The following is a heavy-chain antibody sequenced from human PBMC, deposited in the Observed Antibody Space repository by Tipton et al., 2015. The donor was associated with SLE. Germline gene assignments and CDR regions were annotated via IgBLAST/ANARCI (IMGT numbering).Heavy chain of an antibody. V-gene: IGHV4-59*02. J-gene: IGHJ6*03. CDR3: ATRTGLIYYYYYMDV. D-gene: IGHD1-14*01. Sequence: TLSLTCSVSGASVSSSSWSWIRQPPGKGLEWIGYISDGGSTTYNPSLKSRVTISVDTSKNQLSLKLSSVTAADTAVYYCATRTGLIYYYYYMDVWGKGTTVTVSS. CDR1: GASVSSSS. CDR2: ISDGGST.